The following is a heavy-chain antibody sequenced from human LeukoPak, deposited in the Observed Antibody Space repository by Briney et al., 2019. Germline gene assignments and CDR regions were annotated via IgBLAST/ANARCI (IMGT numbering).Heavy chain of an antibody. V-gene: IGHV3-30*04. Sequence: GGSLRLSCTASEFIFSNYFMHWVRQAPGKGLDWVASISHDGSNTYIADSVRGRFTISRDNSESTLYLQMDSLRGDDAAVYYCAKAVGRISWSFDYWGQGALVTVSS. CDR1: EFIFSNYF. J-gene: IGHJ4*02. CDR3: AKAVGRISWSFDY. D-gene: IGHD6-13*01. CDR2: ISHDGSNT.